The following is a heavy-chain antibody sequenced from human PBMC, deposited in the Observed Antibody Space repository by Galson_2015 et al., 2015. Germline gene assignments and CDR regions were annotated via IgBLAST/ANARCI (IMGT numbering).Heavy chain of an antibody. D-gene: IGHD2/OR15-2a*01. J-gene: IGHJ4*02. CDR3: ATLSEGY. CDR2: ISGSDDST. Sequence: SLRLSCAASGFTFSNYGMGWVRQAPGRGLEWVSSISGSDDSTYYPDSVKGRITISRDNSKNTLYMQMNSVRAEDTAVYYCATLSEGYWGQGALVTVSS. CDR1: GFTFSNYG. V-gene: IGHV3-23*01.